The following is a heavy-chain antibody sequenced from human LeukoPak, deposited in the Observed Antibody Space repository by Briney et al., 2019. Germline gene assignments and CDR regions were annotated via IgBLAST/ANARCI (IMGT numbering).Heavy chain of an antibody. CDR3: ARVGGDTAMVTLWFAP. CDR2: INPNSGGT. J-gene: IGHJ5*02. V-gene: IGHV1-2*06. Sequence: ASVKVSCKASGYTFTGYYMHWVRQAPGQGLEWMGRINPNSGGTNYAQKFQGRVTMTRDTSISTAYMELSGLRSDHTAVSYCARVGGDTAMVTLWFAPWGKGTLVTVSS. CDR1: GYTFTGYY. D-gene: IGHD5-18*01.